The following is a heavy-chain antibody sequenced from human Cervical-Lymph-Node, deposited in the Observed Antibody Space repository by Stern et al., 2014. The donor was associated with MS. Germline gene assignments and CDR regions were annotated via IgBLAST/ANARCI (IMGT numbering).Heavy chain of an antibody. Sequence: DQLVESGGGLVKSGGSLRLSCAASGFNFGGFYMRWIRQAPGRGLECVADISSRGGILHYGDSVKGRFTISRDNAMNTLYLKIHSLRAEDTAEYYCAKNFDTRVDSWGQGTLVTVSS. V-gene: IGHV3-11*01. CDR2: ISSRGGIL. J-gene: IGHJ4*02. CDR3: AKNFDTRVDS. CDR1: GFNFGGFY. D-gene: IGHD5/OR15-5a*01.